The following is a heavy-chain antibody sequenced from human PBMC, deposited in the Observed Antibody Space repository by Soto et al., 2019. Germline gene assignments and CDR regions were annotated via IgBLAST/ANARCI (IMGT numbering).Heavy chain of an antibody. CDR3: AKDLEYSSSSYYYYYGMDV. D-gene: IGHD6-6*01. CDR2: ISYDGSNK. CDR1: GFTFSSYG. Sequence: XVSLRLSCAASGFTFSSYGMHWVRQAPGKGLEWVAVISYDGSNKYYADSVKGRFTISRDNSKNTLYLQMNSLRAEDTAVYYCAKDLEYSSSSYYYYYGMDVWGQGTTVTVSS. J-gene: IGHJ6*02. V-gene: IGHV3-30*18.